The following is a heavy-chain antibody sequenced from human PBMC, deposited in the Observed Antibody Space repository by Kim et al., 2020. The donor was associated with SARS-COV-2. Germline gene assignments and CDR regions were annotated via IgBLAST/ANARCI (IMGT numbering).Heavy chain of an antibody. CDR3: AKDTDG. CDR2: GGGGRT. V-gene: IGHV3-23*01. Sequence: GGGGRTYYANSVKGRFTISRDNSKNTLYLQMNSLRAEDTAVYYCAKDTDGWGQGTLVTVSS. J-gene: IGHJ4*02.